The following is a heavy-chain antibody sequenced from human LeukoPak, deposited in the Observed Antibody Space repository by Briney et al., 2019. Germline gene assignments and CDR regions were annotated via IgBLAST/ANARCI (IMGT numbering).Heavy chain of an antibody. CDR1: GGSISSYY. J-gene: IGHJ3*02. CDR3: ARRTVRVVVTPDAFDI. Sequence: SETLSLTCTVSGGSISSYYWSWIRQPPGKGLEWIGYIYYSGSTNYNPSLKGRVTISVDTSKNQFSLKLSSVTAADTAVYYCARRTVRVVVTPDAFDIWGQGTMVTVYS. CDR2: IYYSGST. V-gene: IGHV4-59*08. D-gene: IGHD3-22*01.